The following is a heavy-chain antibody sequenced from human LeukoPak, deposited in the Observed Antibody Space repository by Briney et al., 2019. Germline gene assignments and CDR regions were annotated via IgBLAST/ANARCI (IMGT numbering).Heavy chain of an antibody. CDR1: GGSISSSSYY. V-gene: IGHV4-39*07. D-gene: IGHD4-23*01. CDR3: ARVGKMKKPFDY. CDR2: IYYSGST. Sequence: SETLSLTCTVSGGSISSSSYYWGWIRQPPGKGLEWIGSIYYSGSTYYNPSLKSRVTISVDTSKNQSSLKLSSVTAADTAVYYCARVGKMKKPFDYWGQGTLVTVSS. J-gene: IGHJ4*02.